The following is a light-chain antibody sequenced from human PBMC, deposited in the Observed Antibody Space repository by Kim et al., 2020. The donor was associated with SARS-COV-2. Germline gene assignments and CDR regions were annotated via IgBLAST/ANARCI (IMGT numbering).Light chain of an antibody. CDR2: AAS. J-gene: IGKJ4*01. Sequence: VSTGDRVTITCRASQGISSYLAWYQQKPGKAPKLLIYAASILQSGVPSRFSGSGSGTDFTLTISCLQSEDFATYYCQQYYSYPLTFGGGTKVDIK. V-gene: IGKV1-8*01. CDR3: QQYYSYPLT. CDR1: QGISSY.